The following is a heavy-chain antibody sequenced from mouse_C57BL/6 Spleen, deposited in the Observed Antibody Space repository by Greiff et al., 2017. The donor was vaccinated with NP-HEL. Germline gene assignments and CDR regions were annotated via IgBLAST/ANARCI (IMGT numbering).Heavy chain of an antibody. Sequence: EVQLQQSGPGLVKPSQSLSLTCSVTGYSITSGYYWYWIRQFPGNKLEWMGYISYDGSNNYNPSLQNRISITRDTSKNQFFLKLNTLTTEDTATYYTAQDDDYDEDAMDYWGQGTSVTVSS. J-gene: IGHJ4*01. V-gene: IGHV3-6*01. CDR2: ISYDGSN. CDR3: AQDDDYDEDAMDY. CDR1: GYSITSGYY. D-gene: IGHD2-4*01.